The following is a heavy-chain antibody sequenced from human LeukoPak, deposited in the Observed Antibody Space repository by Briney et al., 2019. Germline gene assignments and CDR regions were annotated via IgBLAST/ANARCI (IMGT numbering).Heavy chain of an antibody. CDR3: TRDLTTFDY. D-gene: IGHD3-9*01. CDR2: IRSKAYGGTT. V-gene: IGHV3-49*04. Sequence: QSGGSLRLPCTASGFTFGDYAMSWVRQAPGKGLEWVGFIRSKAYGGTTEYAASVKGRFTISRDDSKSIAYLQMNSLKTEDTAVYYCTRDLTTFDYWGQGTLVTVSS. CDR1: GFTFGDYA. J-gene: IGHJ4*02.